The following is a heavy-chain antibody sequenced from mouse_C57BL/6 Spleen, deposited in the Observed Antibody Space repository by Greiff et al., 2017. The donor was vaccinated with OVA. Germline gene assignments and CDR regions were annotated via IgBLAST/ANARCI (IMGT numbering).Heavy chain of an antibody. CDR3: ARASIYYGNSYWYFDV. D-gene: IGHD2-1*01. Sequence: VQLQQSGPELVKPGASVKIPCKASGYTFTDYNMDWVKQSHGKSLEWIGDINPNNGGTIYNQKFKGKATLTVDKSSSTAYMELRSLTSEDTAVYYCARASIYYGNSYWYFDVWGTGTTVTVSS. CDR2: INPNNGGT. CDR1: GYTFTDYN. V-gene: IGHV1-18*01. J-gene: IGHJ1*03.